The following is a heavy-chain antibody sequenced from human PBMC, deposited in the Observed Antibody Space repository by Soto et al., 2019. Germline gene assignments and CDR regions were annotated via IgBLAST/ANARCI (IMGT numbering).Heavy chain of an antibody. D-gene: IGHD6-6*01. V-gene: IGHV1-18*01. CDR1: GYTFTSYG. J-gene: IGHJ6*02. CDR2: ISAYNGNT. Sequence: ASVKVSCKASGYTFTSYGISWVRQAPGQGLEWMGWISAYNGNTNYAQKLQGRVTMTTDTSTSTAYMELRSLRSDDTAVYYCARRIAARRPNYYYYYGMDVWGQGTTVTVSS. CDR3: ARRIAARRPNYYYYYGMDV.